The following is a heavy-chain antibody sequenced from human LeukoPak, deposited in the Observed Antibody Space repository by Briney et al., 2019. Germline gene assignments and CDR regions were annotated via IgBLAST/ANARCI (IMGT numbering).Heavy chain of an antibody. D-gene: IGHD6-13*01. V-gene: IGHV3-48*02. CDR3: ARGGSSCFDS. CDR1: GFTFSSYW. CDR2: ISSSSGTI. J-gene: IGHJ4*02. Sequence: GGSLRLSCAASGFTFSSYWMHWVRQAPGKGLEWVSYISSSSGTIYYADSVKGRFTTSRDNAKNSLYLQMNNLRDEDTAVYYCARGGSSCFDSWGQGTLVTVSS.